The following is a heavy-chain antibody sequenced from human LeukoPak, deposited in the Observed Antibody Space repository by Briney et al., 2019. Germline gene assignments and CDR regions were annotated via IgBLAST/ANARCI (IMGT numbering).Heavy chain of an antibody. V-gene: IGHV4-34*01. CDR1: GGSFSGYY. CDR3: ARAGRTLRGKFDY. J-gene: IGHJ4*02. Sequence: SETLSLTCAVYGGSFSGYYRSWIRQPPGKGLEWIGEINHSGSTNYNPSLKSRVTISVDTSKNQFSLKLSSVTAADTAVYYCARAGRTLRGKFDYWGQGTLVTVSS. CDR2: INHSGST. D-gene: IGHD3-10*01.